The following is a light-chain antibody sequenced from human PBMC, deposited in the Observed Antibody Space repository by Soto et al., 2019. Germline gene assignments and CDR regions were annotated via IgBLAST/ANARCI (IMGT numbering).Light chain of an antibody. CDR1: ASISNY. CDR2: AAS. J-gene: IGKJ1*01. V-gene: IGKV1-39*01. Sequence: DIRMTQSPSSLCASVGDRVTITCRASASISNYLNWYQQTPGKAPNLLIYAASSLQSGVPSRFSGSGSGTDFTLTISNLQPEDFATYYCQQSYITPWTFGQGTKVDIK. CDR3: QQSYITPWT.